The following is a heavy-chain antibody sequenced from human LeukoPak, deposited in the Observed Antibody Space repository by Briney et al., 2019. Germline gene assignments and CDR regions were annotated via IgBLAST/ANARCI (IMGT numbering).Heavy chain of an antibody. V-gene: IGHV4-38-2*02. Sequence: PSETLSLTCTVSGGSISSGYYWGWIRQPPGKGLEWIGSIYHSGSTYYNPSLKSRVTISVDTSKNQFSLKLSSVAAADTAVYYCARDFNIVVVPAASFDYWGQGTLVTVSS. D-gene: IGHD2-2*01. J-gene: IGHJ4*02. CDR3: ARDFNIVVVPAASFDY. CDR1: GGSISSGYY. CDR2: IYHSGST.